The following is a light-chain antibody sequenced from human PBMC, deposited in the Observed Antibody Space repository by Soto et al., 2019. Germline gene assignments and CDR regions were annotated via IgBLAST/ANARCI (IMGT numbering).Light chain of an antibody. CDR2: GAS. CDR3: QQYGSSPYT. Sequence: EIVLTQSPGTLSLSPGERATLSCRASQSVSSSYLAWYQQKPGQAPRLLIYGASSTATGIPDRFSGSGSWTAFTLTISSLEPEDFAVYYCQQYGSSPYTFGQGTTLEIK. CDR1: QSVSSSY. V-gene: IGKV3-20*01. J-gene: IGKJ2*01.